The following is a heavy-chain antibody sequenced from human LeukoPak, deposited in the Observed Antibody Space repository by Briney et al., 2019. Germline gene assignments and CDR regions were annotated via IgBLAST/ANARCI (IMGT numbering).Heavy chain of an antibody. D-gene: IGHD6-6*01. V-gene: IGHV3-30*18. CDR3: ANTHSSSKAYGMDV. J-gene: IGHJ6*02. CDR2: ISYDGSNK. CDR1: GFTFSSYG. Sequence: GGSLRLSCAASGFTFSSYGMHWVHQAPGKGLEWVAVISYDGSNKYYADSVKGRFTISRDNSKNTLYLQMNSLRAEDTAVYYCANTHSSSKAYGMDVWGQGTTVTVSS.